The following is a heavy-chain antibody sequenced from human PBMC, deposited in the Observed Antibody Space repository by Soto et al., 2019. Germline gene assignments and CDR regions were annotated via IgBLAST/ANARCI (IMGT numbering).Heavy chain of an antibody. D-gene: IGHD4-4*01. CDR2: INHSGST. Sequence: SETLSLTCAVYGGSFSGYYCSWSRQPPGKGLEWIGEINHSGSTNYNPSLKSRVTISVDTSKNQFSPKLSSVTAADTAVYYCARITVTLNWFDPWGQGTLVTVSS. CDR3: ARITVTLNWFDP. V-gene: IGHV4-34*01. J-gene: IGHJ5*02. CDR1: GGSFSGYY.